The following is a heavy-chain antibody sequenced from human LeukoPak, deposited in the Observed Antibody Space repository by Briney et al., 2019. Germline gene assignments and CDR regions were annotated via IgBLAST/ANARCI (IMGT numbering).Heavy chain of an antibody. Sequence: GGSLRLSCAASGFSLSTTWMTWVRQTPGKGLELVANINIDGSQRYHADSVEGRFTISGDNVKNTLYLQMSSLRVEDTAVYYCARDPGWGALDYRGQGALVIVSS. D-gene: IGHD3-16*01. CDR3: ARDPGWGALDY. CDR2: INIDGSQR. J-gene: IGHJ4*02. CDR1: GFSLSTTW. V-gene: IGHV3-7*03.